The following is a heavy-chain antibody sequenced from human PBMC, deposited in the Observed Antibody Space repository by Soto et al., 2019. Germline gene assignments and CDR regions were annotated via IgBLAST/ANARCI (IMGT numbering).Heavy chain of an antibody. Sequence: EVQLVESGGGLVQPGGSLRLSCAASGFTFSSYWIHWVRQAPGKGLVWVSRINYDGSTTSYADSVKGRFTISRDNARNTLYLQMNSLRAEDTAVYYCARAGTGWYWFDPWGQGTLVTVSS. CDR3: ARAGTGWYWFDP. V-gene: IGHV3-74*01. J-gene: IGHJ5*02. D-gene: IGHD6-19*01. CDR1: GFTFSSYW. CDR2: INYDGSTT.